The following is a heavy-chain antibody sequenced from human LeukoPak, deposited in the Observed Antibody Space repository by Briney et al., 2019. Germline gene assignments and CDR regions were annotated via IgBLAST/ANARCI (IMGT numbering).Heavy chain of an antibody. CDR1: GGSFSGYY. J-gene: IGHJ5*02. CDR3: ARRVTSNWFDP. V-gene: IGHV4-59*08. Sequence: PSETLSLTCAVYGGSFSGYYWSWIRQPPGKGLEWIGYMHYSGSTNYNPSLKSRVTTSVDTSKNQFSLRLSSVTAADTAVYYCARRVTSNWFDPWGQGTLVTVSS. D-gene: IGHD2-21*02. CDR2: MHYSGST.